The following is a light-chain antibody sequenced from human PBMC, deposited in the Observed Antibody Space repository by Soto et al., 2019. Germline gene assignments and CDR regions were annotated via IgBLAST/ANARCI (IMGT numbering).Light chain of an antibody. Sequence: DIQMTQSPSSLSASVGDRVTITCRASQSISNYLNWYQQKPGKAPKLLIYGASTLQSGVPSRFSGSGSGTDFTLTISSLQREDFATYYCQHGYSIVSFTFGPGTKVDIK. J-gene: IGKJ3*01. CDR2: GAS. CDR3: QHGYSIVSFT. CDR1: QSISNY. V-gene: IGKV1-39*01.